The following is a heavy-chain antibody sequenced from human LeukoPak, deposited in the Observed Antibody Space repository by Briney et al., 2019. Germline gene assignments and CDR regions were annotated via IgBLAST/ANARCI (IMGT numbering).Heavy chain of an antibody. CDR1: GFTFSNAW. D-gene: IGHD5-24*01. CDR3: TTDSRDGYNYGRHFDY. CDR2: IKSKTDGGTT. V-gene: IGHV3-15*01. Sequence: PGGSLRLSCAASGFTFSNAWMSWVRQAPGKGLEWVGRIKSKTDGGTTDYAAPVKGRLTISRGDSKNTLYLQMNSLKTEDTAVYYCTTDSRDGYNYGRHFDYWGQGTLVTVSS. J-gene: IGHJ4*02.